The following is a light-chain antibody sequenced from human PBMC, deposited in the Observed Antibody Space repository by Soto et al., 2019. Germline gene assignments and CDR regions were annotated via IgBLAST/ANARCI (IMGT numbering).Light chain of an antibody. CDR3: QQSSTIPRT. J-gene: IGKJ1*01. V-gene: IGKV1-39*01. CDR2: AAS. CDR1: QHISTY. Sequence: DIQMTPSPSSLSASVGDRVTISCRSSQHISTYLNWYQHKPGKAPKLLVYAASTLQSGVPSRFSGSGSGTDFRLTISSLQPEDFATYYCQQSSTIPRTFGQGTKVDLK.